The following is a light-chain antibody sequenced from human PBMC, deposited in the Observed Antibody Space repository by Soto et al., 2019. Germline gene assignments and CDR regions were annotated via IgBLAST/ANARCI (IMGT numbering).Light chain of an antibody. CDR1: NIGSKS. CDR2: YDR. J-gene: IGLJ2*01. V-gene: IGLV3-21*04. Sequence: SSELTQPPSVSVAPGKTARITCGGNNIGSKSVHWYQQKPGQAPVLVIYYDRNRPSGIPERFAGANSRNTATLTISRVEAADEADSGCRAWDSRSDHGVFGGGTKRTV. CDR3: RAWDSRSDHGV.